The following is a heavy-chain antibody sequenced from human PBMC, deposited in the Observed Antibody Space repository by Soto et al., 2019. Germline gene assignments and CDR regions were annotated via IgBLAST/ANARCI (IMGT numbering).Heavy chain of an antibody. CDR1: GFTFSNAW. CDR2: IKSKTDGGTT. J-gene: IGHJ6*02. CDR3: TTDFLLRYFDTTGV. Sequence: GGSLRLSCAASGFTFSNAWMNWVRQAPGKGLEWVGRIKSKTDGGTTDYAAPVKGRFTISRDDSKNTLYLQMNSLKTEDTAVYYCTTDFLLRYFDTTGVWGQGTTVTVSS. V-gene: IGHV3-15*07. D-gene: IGHD3-9*01.